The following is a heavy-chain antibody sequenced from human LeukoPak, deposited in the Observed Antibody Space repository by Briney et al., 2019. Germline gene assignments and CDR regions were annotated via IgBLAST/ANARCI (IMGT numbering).Heavy chain of an antibody. CDR2: IYTSGST. D-gene: IGHD2-15*01. CDR1: GGSISSYY. V-gene: IGHV4-4*07. CDR3: ARENLYCSGGSCYSYYYYGMDV. J-gene: IGHJ6*02. Sequence: SETLSLTCTVSGGSISSYYWSWIRQPAGKGLEWIGRIYTSGSTNYNPSLKSRVTMSVDTSKNQFSLKPSSVTAADTAVYYCARENLYCSGGSCYSYYYYGMDVWGQGTTVTVSS.